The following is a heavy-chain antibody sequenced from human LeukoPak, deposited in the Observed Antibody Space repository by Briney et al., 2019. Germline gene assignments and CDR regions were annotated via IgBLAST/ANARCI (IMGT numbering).Heavy chain of an antibody. CDR1: GFTFSSYG. V-gene: IGHV3-30*02. CDR3: AKDLCGGDCYLGYFDY. CDR2: IRYDGSNK. D-gene: IGHD2-21*01. J-gene: IGHJ4*02. Sequence: GGSLRLSCAASGFTFSSYGMRWVRQAPGKGLEWVAFIRYDGSNKYYADSVKGRFTISRDNSKNTLYLQMNSLRAEDTAVYYCAKDLCGGDCYLGYFDYWGQGTLVTVSS.